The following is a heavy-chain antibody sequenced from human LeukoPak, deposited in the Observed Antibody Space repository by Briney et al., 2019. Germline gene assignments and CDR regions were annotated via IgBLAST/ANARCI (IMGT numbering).Heavy chain of an antibody. D-gene: IGHD2-21*02. CDR2: INPSAGST. J-gene: IGHJ4*02. CDR3: ARAAFCGGDCRNYFDY. V-gene: IGHV1-46*01. CDR1: GYTFTSYG. Sequence: ASVKVSCKASGYTFTSYGISWVRQAPGQGLEWMAVINPSAGSTTYTQNFQGRVTVTRDTSTSTVYMELSSLTSEDTAVFYCARAAFCGGDCRNYFDYWGQGTLVTVSS.